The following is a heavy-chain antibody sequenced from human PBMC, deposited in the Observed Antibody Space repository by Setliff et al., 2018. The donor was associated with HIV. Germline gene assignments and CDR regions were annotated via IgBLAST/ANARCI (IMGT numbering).Heavy chain of an antibody. V-gene: IGHV1-2*02. Sequence: ASVKVSCKASGYTFTDYYMYWMRQAPGQGFEWMGWINPKSGAAHYAEKFQGRVTMTRDTSITTDYMELSRLRSDDTAVYYCARGGNYNYVSSAYFDLWGQGSMGT. CDR2: INPKSGAA. D-gene: IGHD3-22*01. CDR3: ARGGNYNYVSSAYFDL. CDR1: GYTFTDYY. J-gene: IGHJ3*01.